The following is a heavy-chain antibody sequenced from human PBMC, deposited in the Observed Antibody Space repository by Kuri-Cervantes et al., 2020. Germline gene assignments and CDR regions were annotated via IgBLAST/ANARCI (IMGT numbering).Heavy chain of an antibody. D-gene: IGHD6-6*01. Sequence: SETLSLTCAVYGGSFSGYYWSWIRQSPGKGLEWIGEINHRGSTNYNPSLKSRVTISVDTSKNQFSLKLSSVTTADTAVYYCARNIAARLAYYMDVWGKGTTVTVSS. CDR3: ARNIAARLAYYMDV. CDR2: INHRGST. CDR1: GGSFSGYY. V-gene: IGHV4-34*01. J-gene: IGHJ6*03.